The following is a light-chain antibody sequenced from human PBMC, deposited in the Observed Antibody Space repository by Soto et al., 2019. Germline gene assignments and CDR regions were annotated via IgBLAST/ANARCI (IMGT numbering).Light chain of an antibody. CDR2: GTS. V-gene: IGKV3-20*01. CDR3: QQYDTYPLT. CDR1: QSVGSVY. Sequence: EIVLTQSPGTLSLSPGERATLSCRASQSVGSVYLAWYQQKPGQAPRLLIYGTSNTATGVPNRFSGSGAGTDLTLTISRLEPEDFAVYYCQQYDTYPLTFGGGTKVELK. J-gene: IGKJ4*02.